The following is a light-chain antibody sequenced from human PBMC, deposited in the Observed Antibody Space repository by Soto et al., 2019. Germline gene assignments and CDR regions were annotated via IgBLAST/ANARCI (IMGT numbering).Light chain of an antibody. CDR3: AAWDDSLNASV. CDR2: SNN. V-gene: IGLV1-44*01. Sequence: SVLTQPPSASGAPGQRVTISCSGSSSNVGSNTVSWYQQFPGTAPKLLVHSNNKRPSGVPDRFSGSKPGTSASLAISGLQSEDEADYYCAAWDDSLNASVFGGGTRSPS. J-gene: IGLJ1*01. CDR1: SSNVGSNT.